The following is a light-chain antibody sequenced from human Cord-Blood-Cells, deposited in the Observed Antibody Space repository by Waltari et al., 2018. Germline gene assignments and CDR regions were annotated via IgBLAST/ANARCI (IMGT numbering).Light chain of an antibody. CDR3: QQYNSYSQT. V-gene: IGKV1-5*03. CDR1: QSISSW. Sequence: DIQMTQSPSTLSASVGERVTITCRASQSISSWLAWYQQIPGKAPKLLSYKATSLETGVPSRFSSSGSGTEFTLTISSLQPDDFATYYCQQYNSYSQTFGQGTNVEIK. J-gene: IGKJ1*01. CDR2: KAT.